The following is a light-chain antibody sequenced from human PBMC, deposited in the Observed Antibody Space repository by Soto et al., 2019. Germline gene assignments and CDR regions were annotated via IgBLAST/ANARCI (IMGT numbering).Light chain of an antibody. CDR2: DAS. CDR1: QDISSY. CDR3: QQYDNLLAPT. V-gene: IGKV1-33*01. J-gene: IGKJ4*01. Sequence: DIQMTQSPSSLSASVGDRVTITCQASQDISSYLNWFQQKPGKAANLLIFDASKLQTGVPSRFSGSGSGTDFTFTISGLQPEDIATYYCQQYDNLLAPTFGGGTRVDI.